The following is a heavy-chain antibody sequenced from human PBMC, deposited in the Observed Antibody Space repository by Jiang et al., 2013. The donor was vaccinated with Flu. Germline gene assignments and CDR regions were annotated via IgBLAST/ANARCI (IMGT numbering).Heavy chain of an antibody. V-gene: IGHV4-4*07. Sequence: PGLVKPSETLSLTCTVSGGSISSYYWSWIRQPAGKGLEWIGRFYTSVSTIYSPSLKSRVTMSVDTSKKHFSLRLSSVTAADTAMYYCARSRTETGTLPFDIWGQGTMVTVSS. J-gene: IGHJ3*02. CDR2: FYTSVST. CDR1: GGSISSYY. CDR3: ARSRTETGTLPFDI. D-gene: IGHD1-7*01.